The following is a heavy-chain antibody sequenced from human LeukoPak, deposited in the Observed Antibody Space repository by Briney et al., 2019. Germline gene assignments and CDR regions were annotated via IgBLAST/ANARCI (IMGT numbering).Heavy chain of an antibody. D-gene: IGHD2-21*02. J-gene: IGHJ4*02. Sequence: SETLSLTCAVYGGSFSGYYWSWIRQPPGKGLEWIGYIYYSGSTNYNPSLKSRVTISVDTSKNQFSLKLSSVTAADTAVYYCARGIVVVTAIPPFFDYWGQGTLVTVSS. CDR2: IYYSGST. CDR1: GGSFSGYY. V-gene: IGHV4-59*01. CDR3: ARGIVVVTAIPPFFDY.